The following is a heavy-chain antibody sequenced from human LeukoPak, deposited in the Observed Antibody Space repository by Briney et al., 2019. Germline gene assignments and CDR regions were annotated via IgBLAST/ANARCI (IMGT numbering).Heavy chain of an antibody. J-gene: IGHJ4*02. V-gene: IGHV3-23*01. Sequence: GGSLRLSCAASGFTFSSYGMHWVRQAPGKGLEWVSAISGSGGSTYYADSVEGRFTISRDNSKNPLYLQMNSLRAEDTAVYYCAKISSSWYFYYFDYWGQGTLVTVSS. CDR1: GFTFSSYG. CDR2: ISGSGGST. D-gene: IGHD6-13*01. CDR3: AKISSSWYFYYFDY.